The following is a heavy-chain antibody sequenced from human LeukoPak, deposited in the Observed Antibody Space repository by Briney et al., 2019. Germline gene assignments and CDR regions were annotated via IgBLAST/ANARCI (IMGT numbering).Heavy chain of an antibody. CDR2: ITSSSSFT. D-gene: IGHD1-26*01. Sequence: GGSLRLSCAASGFTFSTYAMNWVRQAPGKGLEWVSSITSSSSFTHYADSVKGRFTISRDNAKNSLYLQMNSLRAEDTAVYYCARDSGSKQGYYWGQGTLVTVSS. CDR3: ARDSGSKQGYY. CDR1: GFTFSTYA. J-gene: IGHJ4*02. V-gene: IGHV3-21*01.